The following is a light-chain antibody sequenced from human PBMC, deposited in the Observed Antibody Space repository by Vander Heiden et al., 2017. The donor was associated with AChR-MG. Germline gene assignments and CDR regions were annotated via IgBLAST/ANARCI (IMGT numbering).Light chain of an antibody. J-gene: IGLJ1*01. CDR2: DVS. CDR3: SSYTSSSWV. Sequence: QSALTQPASVSGSPGQSITISCTGTSSDVGGYNDVPWSQQHPGKAPKLMIDDVSKRPSGGSNRVSGSKSGNTASLTISGLQAEDEADYYCSSYTSSSWVFGTGTKVTVL. V-gene: IGLV2-14*01. CDR1: SSDVGGYND.